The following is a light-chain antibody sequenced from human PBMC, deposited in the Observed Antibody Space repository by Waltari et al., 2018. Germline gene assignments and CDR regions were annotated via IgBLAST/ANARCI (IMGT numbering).Light chain of an antibody. Sequence: IVVTQSPDTLSLSPGERATLSCRASRSDRSDYGVWYQQKAGQAPRLLVYATTKEATVIPDRFSGSGSGAVFTLTISRLEPVHSAVYYCQHFGQAPLVIFGGGTTVEIK. V-gene: IGKV3-20*01. CDR3: QHFGQAPLVI. J-gene: IGKJ4*01. CDR1: RSDRSDY. CDR2: ATT.